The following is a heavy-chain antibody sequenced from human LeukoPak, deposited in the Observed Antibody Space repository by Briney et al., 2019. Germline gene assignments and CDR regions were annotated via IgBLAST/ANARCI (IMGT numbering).Heavy chain of an antibody. D-gene: IGHD5-12*01. Sequence: ASVKVSCKASGYTFTSYYMHWVRQAPGQGLEWMGIINPSGGSTSYAQKFQGRVTMTRDTSTSTVYMELSSLRSVDTAVYYCARDREATFPISREWGQGTLVTVSS. CDR2: INPSGGST. V-gene: IGHV1-46*01. CDR1: GYTFTSYY. J-gene: IGHJ4*02. CDR3: ARDREATFPISRE.